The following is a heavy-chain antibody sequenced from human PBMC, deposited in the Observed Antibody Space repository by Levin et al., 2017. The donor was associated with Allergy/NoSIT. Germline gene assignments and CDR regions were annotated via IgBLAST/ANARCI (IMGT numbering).Heavy chain of an antibody. CDR3: AKSESPGMAGRRFYGSGSDGLNYGMDG. V-gene: IGHV3-23*01. CDR1: GFTFSSYA. J-gene: IGHJ6*02. D-gene: IGHD3-10*01. CDR2: ISGSGGST. Sequence: GGSLRLSCAASGFTFSSYAMSWVRQAPGKGLEWVSAISGSGGSTYYADSVKGRFTISRDNSKNTLYLQMNSLRAEDTAVYYCAKSESPGMAGRRFYGSGSDGLNYGMDGWGQGTTVTVSS.